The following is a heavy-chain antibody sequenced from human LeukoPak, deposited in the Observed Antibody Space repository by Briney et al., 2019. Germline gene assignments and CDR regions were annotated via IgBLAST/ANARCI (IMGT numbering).Heavy chain of an antibody. CDR1: GFTFNSYA. D-gene: IGHD6-13*01. Sequence: GGSLRLSCAASGFTFNSYAMSWVRQAPGKGLEWVSTISGSGVSTYYGDSVKGRFTISRDNSKNTLYLQMNSLRAEDTAVYYCAKTRPLDSSSWSHGDYWGQGTLVTVSS. V-gene: IGHV3-23*01. J-gene: IGHJ4*02. CDR2: ISGSGVST. CDR3: AKTRPLDSSSWSHGDY.